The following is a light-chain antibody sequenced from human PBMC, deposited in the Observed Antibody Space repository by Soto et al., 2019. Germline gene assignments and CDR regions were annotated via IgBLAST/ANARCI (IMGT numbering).Light chain of an antibody. CDR3: SSYTSGSTLVL. J-gene: IGLJ2*01. Sequence: QSALTQPASVSGSPGQSITISCTGTSSDVGGYNYVSWYQQHPGKAPKLMIYEVSNRPSEVSNRFSGSKSGNTASLTISGLPAEDEGNYYCSSYTSGSTLVLFGGGTKVTVL. V-gene: IGLV2-14*01. CDR1: SSDVGGYNY. CDR2: EVS.